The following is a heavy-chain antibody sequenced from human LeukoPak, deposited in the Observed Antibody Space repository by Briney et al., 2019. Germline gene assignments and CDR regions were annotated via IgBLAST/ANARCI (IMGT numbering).Heavy chain of an antibody. CDR3: ARVSFGVVIILEAFDI. CDR2: IKQDGSEK. CDR1: GFTFSSYW. D-gene: IGHD3-3*01. J-gene: IGHJ3*02. Sequence: GGSLRLSCAASGFTFSSYWMSWVRQAPGKGLEWVANIKQDGSEKYYVDSVKGRFTISRDNAKNSLYLQMNSLRAEDTAVYYCARVSFGVVIILEAFDIWGQGTMVTVSS. V-gene: IGHV3-7*01.